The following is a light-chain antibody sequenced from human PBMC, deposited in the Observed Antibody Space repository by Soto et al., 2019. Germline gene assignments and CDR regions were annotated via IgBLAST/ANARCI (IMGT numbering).Light chain of an antibody. CDR1: QSVAYN. CDR2: GAS. V-gene: IGKV3-15*01. J-gene: IGKJ2*01. Sequence: EILMTQSPVTLSVSPGESATLSCRASQSVAYNLAWYQQKPGQAPRLLIYGASTRATDIPARFSGSGFGTEFTVTINSLQSEDFAVYYCQQYNDWPLYTFGQGTKLHIK. CDR3: QQYNDWPLYT.